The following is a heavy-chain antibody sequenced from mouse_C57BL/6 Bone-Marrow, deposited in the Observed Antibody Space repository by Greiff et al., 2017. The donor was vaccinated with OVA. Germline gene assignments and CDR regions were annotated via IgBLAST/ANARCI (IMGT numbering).Heavy chain of an antibody. CDR1: GYTFTTYP. J-gene: IGHJ4*01. CDR3: ARATYYSNYYYAMDY. V-gene: IGHV1-47*01. CDR2: FHPYNDNT. D-gene: IGHD2-5*01. Sequence: QVQLQQSGAELVKPGASVKMSCKASGYTFTTYPIEWMKQNHGKSLEWIGNFHPYNDNTKYNEKFKSKATLTVEKSSSTVYLELSRLTSDDSAVYYCARATYYSNYYYAMDYWGQGTSVTV.